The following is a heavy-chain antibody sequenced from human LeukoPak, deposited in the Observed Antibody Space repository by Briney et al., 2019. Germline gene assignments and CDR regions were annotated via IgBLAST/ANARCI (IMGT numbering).Heavy chain of an antibody. V-gene: IGHV1-24*01. J-gene: IGHJ4*02. D-gene: IGHD3-22*01. CDR3: ATQWNYYDSSGYYYFYY. CDR1: GYTLIELS. CDR2: FDPEDGET. Sequence: ASVKVSCKVSGYTLIELSMHWVRQAPGKGLEWMGGFDPEDGETIYAQKFQGRVTMTEDTSTDTAYMELSSLRSEDTAVYYCATQWNYYDSSGYYYFYYWGQGTLVTVSS.